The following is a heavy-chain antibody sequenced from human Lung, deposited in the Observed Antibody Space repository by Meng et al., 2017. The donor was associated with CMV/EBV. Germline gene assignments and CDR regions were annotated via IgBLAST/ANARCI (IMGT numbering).Heavy chain of an antibody. Sequence: SETLSLXCSVFGHPITTYYWSWVRQAPGKGLEWIGYIYYSGATNYNPSLKSRLTISMDTSKTQFSLELRSVTAADTAIYYCARDRAAVGYYYYAMDAWGQGXTVTVSS. CDR2: IYYSGAT. CDR1: GHPITTYY. V-gene: IGHV4-59*01. CDR3: ARDRAAVGYYYYAMDA. D-gene: IGHD2-15*01. J-gene: IGHJ6*02.